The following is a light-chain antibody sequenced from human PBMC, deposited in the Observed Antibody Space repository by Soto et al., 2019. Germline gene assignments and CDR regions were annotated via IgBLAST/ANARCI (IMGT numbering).Light chain of an antibody. J-gene: IGLJ1*01. CDR1: SFNIGDNA. CDR3: SVWDDTLNGFV. V-gene: IGLV1-36*01. CDR2: YDD. Sequence: QSVLTQPPSVAEAPRQRVTISCSGSSFNIGDNAVNWYQQFPGKAPKLLIYYDDLLPSGVSDRFSGSKSGTSASLVISGLQPDDEADYYCSVWDDTLNGFVFGTGTKLTVL.